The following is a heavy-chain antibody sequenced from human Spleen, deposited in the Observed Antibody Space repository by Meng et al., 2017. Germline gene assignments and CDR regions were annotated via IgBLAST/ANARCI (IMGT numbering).Heavy chain of an antibody. CDR1: GFTFRSYW. CDR3: ARQAAGVGGPYYFDS. J-gene: IGHJ4*02. D-gene: IGHD6-19*01. CDR2: IKQDGIEK. Sequence: GESLKISCAASGFTFRSYWMTWVRQAPGKGLEWVANIKQDGIEKYYVDSVKGRFTISRDNARNSLSLQMDSLRGEDTAIYYCARQAAGVGGPYYFDSWGQGTRVTCCS. V-gene: IGHV3-7*01.